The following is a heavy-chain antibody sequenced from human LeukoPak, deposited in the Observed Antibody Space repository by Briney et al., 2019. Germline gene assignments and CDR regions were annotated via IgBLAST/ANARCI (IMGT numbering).Heavy chain of an antibody. CDR1: GFTFNGYT. Sequence: GGSLRLSCAASGFTFNGYTMTWVRQAPEKGLKWVSTISGSGASTYYADSVKGRFTISRDNSKTTLYLQMNSLRAEDTAVYYCAKRLYGSGSYSNHDYWGQGTLVTVSS. J-gene: IGHJ4*02. CDR2: ISGSGAST. D-gene: IGHD3-10*01. CDR3: AKRLYGSGSYSNHDY. V-gene: IGHV3-23*01.